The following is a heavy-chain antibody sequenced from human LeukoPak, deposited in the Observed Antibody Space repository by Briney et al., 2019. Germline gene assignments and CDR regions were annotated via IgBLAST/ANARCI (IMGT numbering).Heavy chain of an antibody. D-gene: IGHD6-13*01. CDR3: ARASIAAAGYYFDY. V-gene: IGHV3-66*01. CDR2: IYSGGST. CDR1: GFTVSTNY. Sequence: GGSLRLSCAASGFTVSTNYMSWVRQAPGKGLEWVSVIYSGGSTYYADSVKGRFTISRDNSKNTLYLQMNSLRAEDTAVYYCARASIAAAGYYFDYWGQGTLVTVTS. J-gene: IGHJ4*02.